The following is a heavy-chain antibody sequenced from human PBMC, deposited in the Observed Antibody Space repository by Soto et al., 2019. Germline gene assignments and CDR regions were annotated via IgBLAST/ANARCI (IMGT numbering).Heavy chain of an antibody. Sequence: QLQLQESGPGLVKPSETLSLTCTVSGGSISSSSYYWGWIRQPPGKGLEWIGGIYYSGSTYYNPSLKSRVTISVDTSKNQFSLKLSSVTAADTAVYYCARSGWYIFDYWGQGTLVTVSS. CDR3: ARSGWYIFDY. V-gene: IGHV4-39*01. J-gene: IGHJ4*02. CDR1: GGSISSSSYY. CDR2: IYYSGST. D-gene: IGHD6-19*01.